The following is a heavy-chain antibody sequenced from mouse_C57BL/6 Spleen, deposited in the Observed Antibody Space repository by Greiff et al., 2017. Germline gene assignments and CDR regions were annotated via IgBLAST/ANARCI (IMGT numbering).Heavy chain of an antibody. D-gene: IGHD1-1*01. CDR3: ARESSYYAMDY. CDR1: GFSLTSYG. CDR2: IWGVGST. Sequence: VMLVESGPGLVAPSQSLSITCTISGFSLTSYGVDWVRQSPGKGLEWLGVIWGVGSTNYNSALKSRLSISKDNSKSQVFLKMNSLQTDDTAMYYCARESSYYAMDYWGQGTSVTVSS. V-gene: IGHV2-6*01. J-gene: IGHJ4*01.